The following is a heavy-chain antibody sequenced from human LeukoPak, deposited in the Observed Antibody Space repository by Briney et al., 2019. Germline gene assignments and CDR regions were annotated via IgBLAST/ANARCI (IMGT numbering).Heavy chain of an antibody. CDR3: AKDLVVKSSQAGWFDP. D-gene: IGHD6-19*01. CDR2: ISSSSSYI. Sequence: PGGSLRLSCAASGFTFSSYSMNWVRQAPGKGLEWVSSISSSSSYIYYADSVKGRFTNSRDNAKNSLYLQMNSLRAEDTALYYCAKDLVVKSSQAGWFDPWGQGTLVTVSS. J-gene: IGHJ5*02. CDR1: GFTFSSYS. V-gene: IGHV3-21*04.